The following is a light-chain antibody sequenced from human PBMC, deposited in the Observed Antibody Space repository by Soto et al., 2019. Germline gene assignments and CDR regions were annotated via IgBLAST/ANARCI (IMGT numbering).Light chain of an antibody. CDR2: TAS. V-gene: IGKV1-12*01. CDR3: LQVSSFPRT. Sequence: DIQMTQSPSSLSAVVGDRVTITCRASRGIGDRLAWFQQKPGKAPQFLIQTASNLQSGVPSRFSGSGSGTEFILSITRLQPEDIATYYCLQVSSFPRTFGQGPKVEIK. CDR1: RGIGDR. J-gene: IGKJ1*01.